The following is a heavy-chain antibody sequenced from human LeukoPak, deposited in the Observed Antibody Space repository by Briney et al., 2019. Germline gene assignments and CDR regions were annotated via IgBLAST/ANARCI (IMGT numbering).Heavy chain of an antibody. CDR2: IYFNGNT. J-gene: IGHJ4*02. CDR1: RGSVTSYY. Sequence: SETLSLTCTVSRGSVTSYYWSWIRQPPGKGLEWIGYIYFNGNTNYNPSLKSRVTISLDTSQNQFSLKLRSVTAADTAVYYCARGRKRYYYDSSGYPFDYWGQGTLVTVSS. D-gene: IGHD3-22*01. V-gene: IGHV4-59*02. CDR3: ARGRKRYYYDSSGYPFDY.